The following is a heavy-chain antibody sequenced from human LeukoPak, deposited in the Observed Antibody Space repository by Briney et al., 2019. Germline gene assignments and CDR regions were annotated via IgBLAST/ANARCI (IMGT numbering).Heavy chain of an antibody. CDR3: ARVYYDFWSGYSGIYYFDY. CDR1: GGSIGSYY. V-gene: IGHV4-59*01. D-gene: IGHD3-3*01. Sequence: SETLSLTCTVSGGSIGSYYWSWIRQPPGKGLEWIGYIYYSGSTNYNPSLKSRVTISVDTSKNQFSLKLSSVTAADTAVYYCARVYYDFWSGYSGIYYFDYWGQGTLVTVSS. J-gene: IGHJ4*02. CDR2: IYYSGST.